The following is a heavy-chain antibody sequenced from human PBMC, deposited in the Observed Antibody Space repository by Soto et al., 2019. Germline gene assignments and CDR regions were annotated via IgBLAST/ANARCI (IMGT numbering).Heavy chain of an antibody. D-gene: IGHD3-10*01. J-gene: IGHJ6*02. CDR3: ASSGDHSYGMDV. CDR2: INHSGST. Sequence: SETLSLTCAVYGGSFSGYYWSWIRQPPGKGLEWIGEINHSGSTNYNPSLKSRVTISVDTSKNQFSLKLSSVTAADTAVYYCASSGDHSYGMDVWGQGTTVTVSS. CDR1: GGSFSGYY. V-gene: IGHV4-34*01.